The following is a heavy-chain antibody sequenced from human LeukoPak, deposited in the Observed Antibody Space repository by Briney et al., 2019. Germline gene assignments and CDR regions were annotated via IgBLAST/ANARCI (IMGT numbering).Heavy chain of an antibody. V-gene: IGHV1-8*03. CDR1: GYTFTSYD. J-gene: IGHJ6*03. CDR2: MNPNSGNT. CDR3: ARGLGGEQWLEHMDV. D-gene: IGHD6-19*01. Sequence: ASVKVSCKAFGYTFTSYDINWVRQATGQGLEWMGWMNPNSGNTGYAQKFQGRVTITRNTSISTAYTELSSLRSEDTAVYYCARGLGGEQWLEHMDVWGKGTTVTVSS.